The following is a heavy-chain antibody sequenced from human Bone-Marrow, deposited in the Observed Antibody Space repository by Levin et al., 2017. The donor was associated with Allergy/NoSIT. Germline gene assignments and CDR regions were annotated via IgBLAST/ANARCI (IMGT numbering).Heavy chain of an antibody. V-gene: IGHV3-30*18. Sequence: PGGSLRLSCAASGFTFSSYGMHWVRQAPGKGLEWVAVISYDGSNKYYEDSVKGRFTISRDNSKNTLYLQMNSLRAEGTAVYYCAKGLAAAGSYLDYWGQGTLVTVSS. CDR1: GFTFSSYG. D-gene: IGHD6-13*01. CDR2: ISYDGSNK. CDR3: AKGLAAAGSYLDY. J-gene: IGHJ4*02.